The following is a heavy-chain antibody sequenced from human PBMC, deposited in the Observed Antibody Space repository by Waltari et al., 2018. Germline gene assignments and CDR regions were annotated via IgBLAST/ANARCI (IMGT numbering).Heavy chain of an antibody. CDR1: GFIFSNYG. J-gene: IGHJ4*02. V-gene: IGHV3-48*01. CDR3: APLGVSRLTWTD. Sequence: EVQLVESGGGVVQPGGSLRLSCAASGFIFSNYGMNWVRQAPGKGLEWVAHSSGGGYPIYYADSVKGRFTISRDNAENSLFLQMNGLRAEDTAVYYCAPLGVSRLTWTDWGQGTLVTVSS. CDR2: SSGGGYPI. D-gene: IGHD3-10*01.